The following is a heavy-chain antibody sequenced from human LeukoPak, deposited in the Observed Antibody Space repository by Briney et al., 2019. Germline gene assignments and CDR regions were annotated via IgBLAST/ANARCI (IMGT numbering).Heavy chain of an antibody. D-gene: IGHD6-6*01. CDR3: AREGSSTFDP. CDR1: GDSVSTDSAA. J-gene: IGHJ4*01. CDR2: TYYRSKWYN. Sequence: SQTLSLTCVISGDSVSTDSAAWNWIRQSPSRGLEWLGRTYYRSKWYNDYAVSVKSRITINADTSKNQFSPHLNSVSPDDTAVYYCAREGSSTFDPWGQGTLVTVSS. V-gene: IGHV6-1*01.